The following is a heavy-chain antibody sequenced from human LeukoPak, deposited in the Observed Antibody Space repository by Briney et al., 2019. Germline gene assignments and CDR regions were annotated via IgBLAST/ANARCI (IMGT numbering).Heavy chain of an antibody. J-gene: IGHJ4*02. CDR3: ALSPRVVPAAKYDFDY. D-gene: IGHD2-2*01. CDR2: IRGSGGST. CDR1: GFIFRSYA. Sequence: GGSLRLFCAASGFIFRSYAMSWVRQAWGRGWEGVLAIRGSGGSTYYADSVEGRFTISRDNSKNRLYLQMKRVSAGDRAVLYCALSPRVVPAAKYDFDYWGQGTLVTVSS. V-gene: IGHV3-23*01.